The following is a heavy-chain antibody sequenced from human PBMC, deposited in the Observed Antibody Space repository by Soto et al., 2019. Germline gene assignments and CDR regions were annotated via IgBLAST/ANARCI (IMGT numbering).Heavy chain of an antibody. CDR1: GFTVSSNY. CDR2: IYSGGST. V-gene: IGHV3-53*01. Sequence: GGSLRLSCAASGFTVSSNYMSWVRQAPGKGLEWVSVIYSGGSTYYADSVKGRFTISRDNSKNTLYLQMNSLRAEDTAVYYCARAGSYDFWSDPPNWFDPWGQGTLVTVSS. D-gene: IGHD3-3*01. J-gene: IGHJ5*02. CDR3: ARAGSYDFWSDPPNWFDP.